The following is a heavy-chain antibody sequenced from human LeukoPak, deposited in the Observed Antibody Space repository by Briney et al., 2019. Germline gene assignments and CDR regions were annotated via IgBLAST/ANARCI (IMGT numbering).Heavy chain of an antibody. D-gene: IGHD1-26*01. V-gene: IGHV3-7*03. J-gene: IGHJ5*02. CDR2: IKEDGREK. Sequence: GGSLRLSCAASGFTFSSYWVSWVRRAPGKGLEWVANIKEDGREKYYVDSVKGRFTISRDNAKNSLYLQMNSLRAEDTALYYCASTDSGSSWGWFDPWGQGTLVTVSS. CDR3: ASTDSGSSWGWFDP. CDR1: GFTFSSYW.